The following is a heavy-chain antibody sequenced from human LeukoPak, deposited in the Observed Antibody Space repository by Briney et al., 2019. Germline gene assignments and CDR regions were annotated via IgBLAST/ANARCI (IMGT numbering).Heavy chain of an antibody. Sequence: RGSLRLSCAASGFTFSSYAMSWVRQAPGKGLEWVSTISGSGGSTYYADSVKGRFTISRDNSKNTLYLQMNSLRAEDTAVYYCAKDSNPLAAAGNYFDYWGQGTLVTVSS. D-gene: IGHD6-13*01. CDR3: AKDSNPLAAAGNYFDY. J-gene: IGHJ4*02. CDR1: GFTFSSYA. CDR2: ISGSGGST. V-gene: IGHV3-23*01.